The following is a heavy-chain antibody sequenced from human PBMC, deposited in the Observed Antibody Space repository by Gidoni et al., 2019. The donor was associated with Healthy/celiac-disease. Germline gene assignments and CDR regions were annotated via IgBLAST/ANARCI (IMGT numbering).Heavy chain of an antibody. D-gene: IGHD3-10*01. CDR2: MRRKAYGGKT. V-gene: IGHV3-49*03. J-gene: IGHJ4*02. CDR1: GFTFGDYS. CDR3: TREAGRWLQSPNTADLRGYFDY. Sequence: EVQLVDSGGGLVQPGRSLRLSCTASGFTFGDYSMSWFSQAPGKGLEWVGVMRRKAYGGKTEYAASVKGRFTISRDDSKRIADLQMNSRKNEDTAVYYCTREAGRWLQSPNTADLRGYFDYWGQGTLVTVSS.